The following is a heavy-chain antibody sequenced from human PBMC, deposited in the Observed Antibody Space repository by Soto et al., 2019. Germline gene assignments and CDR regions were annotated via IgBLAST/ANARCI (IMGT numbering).Heavy chain of an antibody. V-gene: IGHV2-70*01. CDR2: IDWDDDK. D-gene: IGHD3-3*01. CDR1: GFSLSTSGMC. J-gene: IGHJ4*02. CDR3: ARGLRFLEWSSSTDFDY. Sequence: GSGPTLVNPTQTLTLTCTFSGFSLSTSGMCVSWIRQPPGKALEWLALIDWDDDKYYSTSLKTRLTISKDTSKNQVVLTMTNMDPVDTAMYYCARGLRFLEWSSSTDFDYWGQGTLVTVSS.